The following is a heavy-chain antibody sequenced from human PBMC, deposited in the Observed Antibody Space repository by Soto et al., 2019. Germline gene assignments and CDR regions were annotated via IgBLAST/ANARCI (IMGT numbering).Heavy chain of an antibody. Sequence: SETLSLTCTVPGGSISSSSYYWGWIRQPPGKGLEWIGSIYYSGSTYYNPSLKSRVTISVDTSKNQFSLKLSSVTAADTAVYYCARHSNGDTIFGVVITYGMDVRGQGTTVTVSS. CDR3: ARHSNGDTIFGVVITYGMDV. J-gene: IGHJ6*02. CDR1: GGSISSSSYY. V-gene: IGHV4-39*01. D-gene: IGHD3-3*01. CDR2: IYYSGST.